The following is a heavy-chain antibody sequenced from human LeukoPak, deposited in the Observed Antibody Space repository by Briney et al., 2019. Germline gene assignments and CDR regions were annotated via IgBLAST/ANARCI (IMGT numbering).Heavy chain of an antibody. Sequence: SETLSLTCTVSGGSVSSGSYYWSWIRQPPGKGLEWIGYIQDSGSTNYNPSLKSRVTISKDTSKNQFSLKLSSVTAADTAVYYCARDTSGSGYWFDPWAREPWSPSPQ. D-gene: IGHD6-19*01. CDR1: GGSVSSGSYY. CDR2: IQDSGST. V-gene: IGHV4-61*01. CDR3: ARDTSGSGYWFDP. J-gene: IGHJ5*02.